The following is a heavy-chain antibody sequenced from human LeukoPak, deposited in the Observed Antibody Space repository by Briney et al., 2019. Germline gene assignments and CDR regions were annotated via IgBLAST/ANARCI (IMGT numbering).Heavy chain of an antibody. D-gene: IGHD5-12*01. Sequence: GGSLRLSCAASGFTFSDYYMSWIRQAPGKGLEWVSYISSSGSTIYYADSVKGRFTISRDNAKNSLYLQMNSLRAEDTAVYYCARAVLGGYDPPPPYYYYYYMDVWGKGTTVTVSS. CDR3: ARAVLGGYDPPPPYYYYYYMDV. V-gene: IGHV3-11*04. CDR2: ISSSGSTI. J-gene: IGHJ6*03. CDR1: GFTFSDYY.